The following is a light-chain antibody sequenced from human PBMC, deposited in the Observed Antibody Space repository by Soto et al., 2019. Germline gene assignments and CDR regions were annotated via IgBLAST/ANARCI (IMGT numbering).Light chain of an antibody. Sequence: QSALTQPASVSGSPGQSITISCTGTSSDIGYYDFVSWYQQHPGKAPKLMIYDVRNRPSGTSTRFSGSKSGNTASLTISGLQAEDEADYYCSSYTTSSTVVFGGGTKLTVL. CDR3: SSYTTSSTVV. J-gene: IGLJ3*02. V-gene: IGLV2-14*03. CDR2: DVR. CDR1: SSDIGYYDF.